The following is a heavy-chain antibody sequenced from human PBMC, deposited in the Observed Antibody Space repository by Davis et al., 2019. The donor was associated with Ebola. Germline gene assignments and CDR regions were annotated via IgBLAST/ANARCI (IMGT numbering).Heavy chain of an antibody. CDR2: INSDGSST. D-gene: IGHD3-22*01. CDR3: ALAYYYDSSGYSAFDI. Sequence: PGGSLRLSCAASGFTFSSYWMHWVRQAPGKGLVWVSRINSDGSSTSYADSVKGRFTISRDNAKNTLYLQMNSLRAEDTAVYYCALAYYYDSSGYSAFDIWGQGTMVTVSS. J-gene: IGHJ3*02. V-gene: IGHV3-74*01. CDR1: GFTFSSYW.